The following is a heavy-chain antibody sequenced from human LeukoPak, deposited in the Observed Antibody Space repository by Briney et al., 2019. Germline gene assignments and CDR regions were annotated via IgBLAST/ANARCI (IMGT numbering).Heavy chain of an antibody. J-gene: IGHJ4*02. V-gene: IGHV3-74*01. D-gene: IGHD1-26*01. CDR2: INSDGSTT. CDR1: GFTFSNYW. CDR3: ARGAFTDY. Sequence: GGSLRLSCAASGFTFSNYWMHWVRQAPGKGLVWVSRINSDGSTTNYADSVKGRSTISRDNAKNTLWLQMNSLRAEDTAVYYCARGAFTDYWGQGTLVTVSS.